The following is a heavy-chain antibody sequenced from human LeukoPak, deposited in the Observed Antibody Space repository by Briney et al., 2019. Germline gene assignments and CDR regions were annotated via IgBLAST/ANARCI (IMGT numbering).Heavy chain of an antibody. J-gene: IGHJ6*03. V-gene: IGHV4-59*01. CDR2: IYYSGST. D-gene: IGHD5-18*01. CDR3: ARGGYSYGYGPYYYYMDV. CDR1: GGSISSYY. Sequence: SETLSLTCTVSGGSISSYYWSWIRQPPGKGLESIGYIYYSGSTNYNPSLKSRVTISVDTSKNQFSLKLSSVTAADTAVYYCARGGYSYGYGPYYYYMDVWGKGTTVTVSS.